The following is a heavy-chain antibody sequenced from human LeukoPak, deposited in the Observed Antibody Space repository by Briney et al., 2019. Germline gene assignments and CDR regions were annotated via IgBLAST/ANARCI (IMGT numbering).Heavy chain of an antibody. CDR1: GFTFSSYA. V-gene: IGHV3-30*04. CDR3: AKSGRLSGDYYDSSGYYYYYYYMDV. J-gene: IGHJ6*03. D-gene: IGHD3-22*01. Sequence: PGRSLRLSCAASGFTFSSYATHWVRQPPGKGLEWVAVISYDGSNKYYADSVKGRFTISRDNSKNTLYLQMNSLRAEDTAVYYCAKSGRLSGDYYDSSGYYYYYYYMDVWGRGTTVTVSS. CDR2: ISYDGSNK.